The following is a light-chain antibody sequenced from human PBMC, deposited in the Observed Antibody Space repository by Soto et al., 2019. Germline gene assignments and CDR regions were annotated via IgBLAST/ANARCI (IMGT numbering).Light chain of an antibody. CDR3: QQYGSSPLT. V-gene: IGKV3-20*01. CDR2: GAS. J-gene: IGKJ4*01. Sequence: ETMMTQSPGTLSLSPGERATLSCRASQSVSSSYLAWYQQKPGQAPRLLIYGASSRATGIPDRFSGSGSGTDFTLTISRLEPEDFAVYYCQQYGSSPLTFGGGTKVDI. CDR1: QSVSSSY.